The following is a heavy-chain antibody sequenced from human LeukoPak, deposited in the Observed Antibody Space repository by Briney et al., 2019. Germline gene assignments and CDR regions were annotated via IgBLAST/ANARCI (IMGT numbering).Heavy chain of an antibody. CDR2: IRSKANSYAT. V-gene: IGHV3-73*01. D-gene: IGHD3-9*01. CDR3: TRHSDILTGYYYAFDI. Sequence: GGPLRLSCAASGFTFSGSAMHWVRQASGKGLEWVGRIRSKANSYATAYAASVKGRFTISRDDSKNTAYLQMNSLKTEDTAVYYCTRHSDILTGYYYAFDIWGQGTMVTVSS. J-gene: IGHJ3*02. CDR1: GFTFSGSA.